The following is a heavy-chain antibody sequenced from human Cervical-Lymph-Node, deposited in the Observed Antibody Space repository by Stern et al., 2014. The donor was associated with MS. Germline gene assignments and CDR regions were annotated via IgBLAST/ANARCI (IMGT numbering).Heavy chain of an antibody. CDR1: GDSISSYTHY. CDR3: AKHACTGAACPFDL. D-gene: IGHD2-8*02. V-gene: IGHV4-39*01. J-gene: IGHJ4*02. Sequence: QVQLQESGPGLVKPSETLSLTCAVSGDSISSYTHYWAWIRQPPGKGLEWIGSVYYSGDTSYTPPLKCPSPIPVYPSKNHSPLGLNSVTAADTAVYYCAKHACTGAACPFDLWGQGTLVTVSS. CDR2: VYYSGDT.